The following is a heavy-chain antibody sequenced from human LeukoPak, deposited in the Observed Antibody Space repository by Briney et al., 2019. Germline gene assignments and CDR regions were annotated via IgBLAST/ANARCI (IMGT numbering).Heavy chain of an antibody. V-gene: IGHV5-51*01. Sequence: PGESLKISCKDSGYSFTSYWIAWVRQMPGKGLEWMGIIYPGDSDTRYSPSFEGQVTISADKSISTAYLQWSSLKASDTAMYYCARHGVTTGHDAFDVWDQGTMVTVSS. CDR1: GYSFTSYW. CDR2: IYPGDSDT. D-gene: IGHD4-11*01. J-gene: IGHJ3*01. CDR3: ARHGVTTGHDAFDV.